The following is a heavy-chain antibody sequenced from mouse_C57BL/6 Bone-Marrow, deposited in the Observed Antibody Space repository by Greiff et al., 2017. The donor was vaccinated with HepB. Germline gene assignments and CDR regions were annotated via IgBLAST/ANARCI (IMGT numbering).Heavy chain of an antibody. CDR1: GYTFTDYY. Sequence: EVQLQQSGPELVKPGASVKISCKASGYTFTDYYMNWVKQSHGKSLEWIGDINPNNGGTSYNQKLKGKATLTVDKSSSTAYMELRSLTSEDSAVYYCARFITTVVAPHYFDYWGQGTTLTVSS. CDR3: ARFITTVVAPHYFDY. V-gene: IGHV1-26*01. CDR2: INPNNGGT. D-gene: IGHD1-1*01. J-gene: IGHJ2*01.